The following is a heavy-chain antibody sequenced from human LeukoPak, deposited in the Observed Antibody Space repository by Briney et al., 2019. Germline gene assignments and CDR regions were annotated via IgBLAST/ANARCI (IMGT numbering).Heavy chain of an antibody. D-gene: IGHD6-19*01. Sequence: SETLSLTCTVSGGSISNYYWNWIRQPPGKGLECIGYIYYSGSTNYNPSLKSRVTISVDTSKNQFSLKLSSVTAADTAVYYCARGSSGWYLNWGQGTLVTVSS. J-gene: IGHJ4*02. CDR1: GGSISNYY. CDR2: IYYSGST. V-gene: IGHV4-59*12. CDR3: ARGSSGWYLN.